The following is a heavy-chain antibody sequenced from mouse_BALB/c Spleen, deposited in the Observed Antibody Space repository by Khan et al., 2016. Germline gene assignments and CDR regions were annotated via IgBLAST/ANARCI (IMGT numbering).Heavy chain of an antibody. CDR2: INTYTGEP. J-gene: IGHJ1*01. Sequence: QIQLVQSGPELKKPGETVKISCKASGYTFTNYGMNWVKQAPGKDLKWMGWINTYTGEPTYADDFKGRFAFSLETSASTAYLQINNLRNEDTARYFCARYRYYYGSSKYFDVWGAGTTVTVSS. CDR3: ARYRYYYGSSKYFDV. V-gene: IGHV9-3-1*01. D-gene: IGHD1-1*01. CDR1: GYTFTNYG.